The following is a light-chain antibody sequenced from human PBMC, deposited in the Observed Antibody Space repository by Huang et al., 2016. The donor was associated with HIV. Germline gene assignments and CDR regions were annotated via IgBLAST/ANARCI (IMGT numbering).Light chain of an antibody. Sequence: EIVMTQSPATMSVSPGERVTLSCRANRSVSTNLAWYQQRPGQAPRLLIYGSSTRAAGIPARFSGSGSGTDFSLTISSLQSEDFARYYCHQYNNWLLSFGGGTRVDI. V-gene: IGKV3-15*01. J-gene: IGKJ4*01. CDR1: RSVSTN. CDR3: HQYNNWLLS. CDR2: GSS.